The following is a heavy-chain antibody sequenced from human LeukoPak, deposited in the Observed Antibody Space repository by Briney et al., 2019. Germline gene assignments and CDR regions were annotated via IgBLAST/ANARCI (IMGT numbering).Heavy chain of an antibody. D-gene: IGHD5-18*01. CDR3: AKDPRDHSYGWSWRYFDY. CDR1: GFTFSTYW. J-gene: IGHJ4*02. CDR2: IKADGGEK. Sequence: GGSLRLSCAASGFTFSTYWMNWFRQTPGKGLEWVAKIKADGGEKDHVAPVKGRFTISRDNSKNTLYLQMNSLRAEDTAVYYCAKDPRDHSYGWSWRYFDYWGQGTLVTVSS. V-gene: IGHV3-7*01.